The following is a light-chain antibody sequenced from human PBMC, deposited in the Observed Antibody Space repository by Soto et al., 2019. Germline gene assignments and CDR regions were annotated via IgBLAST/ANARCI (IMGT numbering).Light chain of an antibody. J-gene: IGKJ1*01. Sequence: DIQMTQSPSTLSASVGDRVTITCRASQSINSWLAWYQQKPGKAPQILIYDASTLKSGVPSRFSASGSGTEFTLIISSLQPDDFATYYCHQSYSTSWTFGQGTKVEIK. CDR2: DAS. V-gene: IGKV1-5*01. CDR3: HQSYSTSWT. CDR1: QSINSW.